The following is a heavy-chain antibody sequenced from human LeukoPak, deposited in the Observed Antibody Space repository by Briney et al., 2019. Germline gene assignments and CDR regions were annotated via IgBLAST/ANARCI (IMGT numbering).Heavy chain of an antibody. Sequence: SVKVSCKASGGTFSSYAFSWVRQAPGQGLEWMGGIIPIVGTTNYAQMFQGRVTITADESTSTAYMELSSLRSEDTAVYYCARDGYSSSSFTPFDYWGQGTLVTVSS. CDR2: IIPIVGTT. CDR1: GGTFSSYA. CDR3: ARDGYSSSSFTPFDY. D-gene: IGHD6-6*01. V-gene: IGHV1-69*13. J-gene: IGHJ4*02.